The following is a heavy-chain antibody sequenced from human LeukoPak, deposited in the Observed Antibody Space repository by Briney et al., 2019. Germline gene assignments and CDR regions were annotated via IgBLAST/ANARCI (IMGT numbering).Heavy chain of an antibody. J-gene: IGHJ5*02. CDR3: AREGAYTNFVNRFDA. CDR2: INHDGTT. D-gene: IGHD2-2*02. Sequence: SKTLSLTCAVYGGSFRDYYWSWIRQPPGKGLEWIGEINHDGTTNYNPSLKGRVIMSVDASKSQFFLTLTPVTAADTAVYYCAREGAYTNFVNRFDAWGQGTLVTVSS. V-gene: IGHV4-34*01. CDR1: GGSFRDYY.